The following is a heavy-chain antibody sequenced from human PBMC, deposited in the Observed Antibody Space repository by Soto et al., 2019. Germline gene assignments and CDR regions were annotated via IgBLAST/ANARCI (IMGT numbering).Heavy chain of an antibody. J-gene: IGHJ3*01. V-gene: IGHV3-48*02. D-gene: IGHD3-22*01. Sequence: GGSLRLSCAASGFTFTSYSINWVRQAPGKGLEWVSYISSSSTTIYYADSVKGRFTISRDNAKNSLYLQMNSLRDEDTAVYYFARGTYYYYDTRSYSSRPDDGFEFGGQGTMV. CDR3: ARGTYYYYDTRSYSSRPDDGFEF. CDR1: GFTFTSYS. CDR2: ISSSSTTI.